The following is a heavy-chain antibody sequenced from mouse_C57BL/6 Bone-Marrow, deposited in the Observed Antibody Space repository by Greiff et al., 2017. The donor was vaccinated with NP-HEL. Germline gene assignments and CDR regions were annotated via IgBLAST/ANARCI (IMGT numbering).Heavy chain of an antibody. Sequence: VQLQQSGPELVKPGASVKISCKASGYSFTSYYIHWVKQRPGQGLEWIGWIYPGSGNTKYNEKFKGKATLTADTSSSTDYMQLSSLTSEDSAVYYCARDSSGHYYYAMDYWGQGTSVTVSS. D-gene: IGHD3-2*02. V-gene: IGHV1-66*01. CDR3: ARDSSGHYYYAMDY. J-gene: IGHJ4*01. CDR2: IYPGSGNT. CDR1: GYSFTSYY.